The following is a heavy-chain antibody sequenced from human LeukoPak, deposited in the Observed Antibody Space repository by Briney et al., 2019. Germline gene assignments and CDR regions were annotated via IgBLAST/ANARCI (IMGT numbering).Heavy chain of an antibody. V-gene: IGHV4-61*02. CDR1: GGSISSRSYY. J-gene: IGHJ4*02. D-gene: IGHD3-10*01. Sequence: SETLSLTCTVSGGSISSRSYYWSWIRQPAGKGLEWIGRIYTSGSTTYNPSLKSRVTISVDTSKNQFSLKLSSVTAADTAVYYCARGALWFGEILDYWGQGTLVTVSS. CDR2: IYTSGST. CDR3: ARGALWFGEILDY.